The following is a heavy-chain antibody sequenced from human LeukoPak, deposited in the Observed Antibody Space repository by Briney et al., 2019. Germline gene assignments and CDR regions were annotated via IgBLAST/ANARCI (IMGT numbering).Heavy chain of an antibody. J-gene: IGHJ4*02. D-gene: IGHD5-18*01. CDR3: ASRSGYSYGDFDY. V-gene: IGHV4-39*07. CDR1: GDSLGRGSYY. Sequence: PSETLSLTCTVSGDSLGRGSYYWGWLRQPPVKGPEGTGITYSSLSTHSKPSLKTPVPLTLATSQSPLSREVSSVIAADTAVYYCASRSGYSYGDFDYWGQGTLVTVSS. CDR2: TYSSLST.